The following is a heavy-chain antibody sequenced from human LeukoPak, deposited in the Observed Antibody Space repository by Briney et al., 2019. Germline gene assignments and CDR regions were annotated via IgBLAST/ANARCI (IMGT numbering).Heavy chain of an antibody. CDR2: ISSNGGST. CDR3: ARGGYGGYYYGMDV. Sequence: GGSLRLSCAASGFTFSSYAMHWVRQAPGKGLEYASAISSNGGSTYYANSVKGRFTISRDNSKNTLYLQMGSLRAEDMAVYYCARGGYGGYYYGMDVWGQGTTVTVSS. D-gene: IGHD5-12*01. J-gene: IGHJ6*02. CDR1: GFTFSSYA. V-gene: IGHV3-64*01.